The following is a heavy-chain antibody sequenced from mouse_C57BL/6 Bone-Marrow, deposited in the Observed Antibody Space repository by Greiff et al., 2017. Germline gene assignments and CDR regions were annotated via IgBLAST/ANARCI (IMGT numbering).Heavy chain of an antibody. J-gene: IGHJ2*01. V-gene: IGHV1-55*01. CDR2: IYPTSGRT. CDR1: GYTFTSYW. Sequence: QVQLQQPGAELVKPGASVKMSCKASGYTFTSYWITWVKQRPGQGLEWIGKIYPTSGRTHYNEKFKSKAILTVDNSTNTAYMQLSSLTSEDSAVLYWARSGPLGGSFDNWGKGTTLTVSS. D-gene: IGHD4-1*01. CDR3: ARSGPLGGSFDN.